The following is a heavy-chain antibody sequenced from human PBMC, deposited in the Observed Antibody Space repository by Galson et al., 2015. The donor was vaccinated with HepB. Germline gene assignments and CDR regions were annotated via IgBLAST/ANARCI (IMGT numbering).Heavy chain of an antibody. CDR2: ISSSSSTI. V-gene: IGHV3-11*04. CDR1: GGSISSSNYY. CDR3: ARDRELGAVDY. J-gene: IGHJ4*02. Sequence: LSLTCTVSGGSISSSNYYWGWIRQPPGKGLEWVSYISSSSSTIYYADSVKGRFTISRDNAKNSLYLQMNSLRDEDTAVYYCARDRELGAVDYWGQGTLVTVSS. D-gene: IGHD7-27*01.